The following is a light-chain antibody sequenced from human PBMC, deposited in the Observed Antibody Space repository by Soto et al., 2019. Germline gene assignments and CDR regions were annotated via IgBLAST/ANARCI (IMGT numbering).Light chain of an antibody. V-gene: IGKV3-15*01. CDR3: QQYGSSPRT. J-gene: IGKJ1*01. CDR2: GAS. CDR1: QTVRGN. Sequence: EIVMAQSPATLCVSQGERATLSCRSSQTVRGNLAWYQQKPGQTPRLLIYGASTRATGFPARFSGSGSGTDFTLTIRRLEPDDFAVYYCQQYGSSPRTFGQGTNVDI.